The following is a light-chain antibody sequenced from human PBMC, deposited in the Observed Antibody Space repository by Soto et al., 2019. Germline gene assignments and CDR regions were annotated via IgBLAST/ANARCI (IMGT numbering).Light chain of an antibody. J-gene: IGKJ1*01. Sequence: DIQMTQSPSTLSASVGDSVTITCRASQSISSWLAWYQQRPGKAPKVLIYDASSLQSGVPSRFSGSGSGTEFTLTISILQPDDFATYFCQQYNIYPSTFGQGPEVEIK. CDR3: QQYNIYPST. CDR1: QSISSW. CDR2: DAS. V-gene: IGKV1-5*01.